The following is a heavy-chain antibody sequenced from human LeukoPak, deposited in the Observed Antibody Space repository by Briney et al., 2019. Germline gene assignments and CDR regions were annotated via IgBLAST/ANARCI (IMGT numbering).Heavy chain of an antibody. D-gene: IGHD3-22*01. Sequence: GESLKISCKGSGYGFTSYWIGWVRQMPGKGLEWMGIIYPGDSDTRYSPSFQGQVTISADKSISTAYLQWSSLKASDTAMYYCARGYYDSSGYYLDAFDIWGQGTMVTVSS. CDR1: GYGFTSYW. J-gene: IGHJ3*02. V-gene: IGHV5-51*01. CDR2: IYPGDSDT. CDR3: ARGYYDSSGYYLDAFDI.